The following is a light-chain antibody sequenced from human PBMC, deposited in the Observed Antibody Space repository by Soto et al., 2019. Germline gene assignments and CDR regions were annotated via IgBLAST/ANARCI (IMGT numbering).Light chain of an antibody. J-gene: IGLJ1*01. CDR2: EVN. V-gene: IGLV2-8*01. CDR3: TSYAGGNNV. CDR1: TSDVGGYNY. Sequence: QSALTQPPSASGSPGQSVTLSCTGTTSDVGGYNYVSWYQHNPGKVPKLMIYEVNKRPSGVHDRFSGSKSGNTASLTVSGLHAEDEADYYCTSYAGGNNVFGTGTKLTVL.